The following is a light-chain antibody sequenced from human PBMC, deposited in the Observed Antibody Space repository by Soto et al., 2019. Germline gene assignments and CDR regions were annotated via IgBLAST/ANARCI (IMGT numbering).Light chain of an antibody. Sequence: QSALTQPRSVSGSPGQSVTISCTGTSSDVGGYNFVSWYQQHPGKTPKLMIYDVSQRPSGVPDRVSGSKSGNTASLTISGLQAEDEADYYCCSYVGSFTGVFGGGTKLTVL. CDR1: SSDVGGYNF. CDR3: CSYVGSFTGV. CDR2: DVS. J-gene: IGLJ2*01. V-gene: IGLV2-11*01.